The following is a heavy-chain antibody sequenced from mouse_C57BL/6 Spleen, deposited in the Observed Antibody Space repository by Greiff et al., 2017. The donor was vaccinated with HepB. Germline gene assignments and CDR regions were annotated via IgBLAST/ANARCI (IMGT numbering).Heavy chain of an antibody. CDR2: INPNYGTT. V-gene: IGHV1-39*01. CDR1: GYSFTDYN. J-gene: IGHJ3*01. D-gene: IGHD2-5*01. CDR3: ARAYYSNYPWFAY. Sequence: VESGASVKISCKASGYSFTDYNMNWVKQSNGKSLEWIGVINPNYGTTSYNQKFKGKATLTVDQSSSTAYMQLNSLTSEDSAVYYCARAYYSNYPWFAYWGQGTLVTVSA.